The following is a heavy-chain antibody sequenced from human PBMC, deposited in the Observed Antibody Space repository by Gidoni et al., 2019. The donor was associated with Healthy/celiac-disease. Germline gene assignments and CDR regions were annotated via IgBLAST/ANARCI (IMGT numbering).Heavy chain of an antibody. D-gene: IGHD2-15*01. CDR2: ISGSGGST. V-gene: IGHV3-23*01. CDR1: GFTFSSYA. J-gene: IGHJ4*02. Sequence: EVQLLESGGGLVQPGGSLRLSCAASGFTFSSYAMSWVRQAPGQGLEWVSAISGSGGSTYYADSVKGRFTISRDNSKNTLYLQMNSLRAEDTAVYYCAKDRNGYCSGGSCGGFDYWGQGTLVTVSS. CDR3: AKDRNGYCSGGSCGGFDY.